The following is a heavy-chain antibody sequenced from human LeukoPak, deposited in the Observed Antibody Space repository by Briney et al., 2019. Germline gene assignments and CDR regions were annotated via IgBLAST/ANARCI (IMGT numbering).Heavy chain of an antibody. CDR2: INHSGST. CDR1: GGSFSGYY. J-gene: IGHJ4*02. V-gene: IGHV4-34*01. CDR3: AGGYCTGGLCFRLFDS. D-gene: IGHD2-8*02. Sequence: SETLSLTCAVYGGSFSGYYWSWIRQPPGKGLEWIGEINHSGSTNYNPSLKSRVTISVDTSKNQFSLKLSSVTAADTAVYFCAGGYCTGGLCFRLFDSWGQGTLVTVSS.